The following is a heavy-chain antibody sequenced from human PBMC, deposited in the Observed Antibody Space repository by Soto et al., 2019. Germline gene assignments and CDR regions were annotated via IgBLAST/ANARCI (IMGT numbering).Heavy chain of an antibody. J-gene: IGHJ4*02. D-gene: IGHD3-22*01. CDR3: ARGGSGYTWFNEF. CDR2: IIPVFQKA. CDR1: GGLFSSYP. V-gene: IGHV1-69*01. Sequence: QEQLVQSGAEVKKPGSSVKVSCKASGGLFSSYPISWVRQVPGQGLEWMGGIIPVFQKAYYTQRFQGRVTITADESTTTADMELSSLRSEDTAIYYCARGGSGYTWFNEFWGQGTLVTVSS.